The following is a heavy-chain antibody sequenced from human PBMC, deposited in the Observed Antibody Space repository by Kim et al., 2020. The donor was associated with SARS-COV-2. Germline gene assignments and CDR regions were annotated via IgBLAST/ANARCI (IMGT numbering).Heavy chain of an antibody. J-gene: IGHJ4*02. CDR1: GDSMNVYY. D-gene: IGHD6-19*01. Sequence: SETLSLTCSVSGDSMNVYYYNWIRHSPGKGLEWIGHISSSGTTNYNPSLKSRVTISADTSKNHFSLKLTYATAADTAVYYCAGGSGWLTEDWGQGTLVSVSS. CDR3: AGGSGWLTED. V-gene: IGHV4-59*01. CDR2: ISSSGTT.